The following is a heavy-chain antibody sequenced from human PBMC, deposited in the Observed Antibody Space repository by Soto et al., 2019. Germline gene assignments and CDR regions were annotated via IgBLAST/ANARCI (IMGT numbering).Heavy chain of an antibody. V-gene: IGHV3-7*01. CDR2: INRDGSDK. J-gene: IGHJ4*02. CDR1: GFTFSNYW. Sequence: PGGSLRLSCAASGFTFSNYWMSWVRQAPGKGLEWVANINRDGSDKYYMDSAKGRFTLSRDNAKNSVYLQMNSLRAEDTAAYYCARGDRYKVVEDYWGPGTLVTVSS. CDR3: ARGDRYKVVEDY. D-gene: IGHD2-2*01.